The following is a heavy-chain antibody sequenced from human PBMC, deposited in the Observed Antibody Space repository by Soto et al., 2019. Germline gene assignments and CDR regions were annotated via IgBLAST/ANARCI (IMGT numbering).Heavy chain of an antibody. CDR1: GFTFNRYA. CDR2: ISGSGGST. D-gene: IGHD5-18*01. CDR3: AKVMVKNWFDP. Sequence: GGSLRLSCAASGFTFNRYAMNWVRQAAGKGLEWVSGISGSGGSTYYADSVKGRFTISRDNSKNTLYLQMNSLRADDTAVYYCAKVMVKNWFDPWGQGTLVTVSS. V-gene: IGHV3-23*01. J-gene: IGHJ5*02.